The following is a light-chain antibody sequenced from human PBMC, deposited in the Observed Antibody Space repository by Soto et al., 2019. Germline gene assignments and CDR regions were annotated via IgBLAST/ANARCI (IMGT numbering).Light chain of an antibody. J-gene: IGKJ1*01. Sequence: EIVLTQSPATLSLSPGDRATLSCRASQSVTSSLAWFQQKPGQAPRLLIYDVSRRATAIPARFSGSGSGTDFTLTISSLEPEDFAVYYCQQYGSSPWTFGQGTKVDIK. CDR2: DVS. CDR3: QQYGSSPWT. CDR1: QSVTSS. V-gene: IGKV3-11*01.